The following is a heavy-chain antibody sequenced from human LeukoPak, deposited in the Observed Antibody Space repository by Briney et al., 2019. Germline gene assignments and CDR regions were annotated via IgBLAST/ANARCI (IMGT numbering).Heavy chain of an antibody. J-gene: IGHJ4*02. D-gene: IGHD2-15*01. CDR1: GFTLSSLA. Sequence: GGSLRLSCAASGFTLSSLAMHWVRQAPGKGLEWVAVISYDGGNKYYADSVKGRFTISRDNSKNTLYLQMNSLRPEDTAVYYCVRTDCTGGSCYPNFDYWGQGTLVTVSS. CDR3: VRTDCTGGSCYPNFDY. V-gene: IGHV3-30*01. CDR2: ISYDGGNK.